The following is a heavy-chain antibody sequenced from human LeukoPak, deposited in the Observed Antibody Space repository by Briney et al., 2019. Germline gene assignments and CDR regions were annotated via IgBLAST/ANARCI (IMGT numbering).Heavy chain of an antibody. J-gene: IGHJ4*02. CDR1: GGSISSYY. V-gene: IGHV4-59*08. CDR3: ARGSHYEWYFDY. D-gene: IGHD3-3*01. Sequence: SETPSLTCTVSGGSISSYYWSWIRQPPEKGLEWIGYIYYSGSTYYNPSLKSRVTISVDTSKNQFSLKLSSVTAADTAVYYCARGSHYEWYFDYWGQGTLVTVSS. CDR2: IYYSGST.